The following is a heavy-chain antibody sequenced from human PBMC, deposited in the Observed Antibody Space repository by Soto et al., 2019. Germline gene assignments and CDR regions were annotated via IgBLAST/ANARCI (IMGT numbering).Heavy chain of an antibody. CDR3: AAVGLATPPDYYYGMDV. J-gene: IGHJ6*02. CDR2: ISSSGSTI. Sequence: GGSLRLSCAASGFTFSDYYMSWIRQAPGKGLEWVSYISSSGSTIYYADSVKGRFTISRDNAKNSLYLQMNSLRSEDTAVYYCAAVGLATPPDYYYGMDVWGQGTTVTVSS. V-gene: IGHV3-11*01. D-gene: IGHD6-19*01. CDR1: GFTFSDYY.